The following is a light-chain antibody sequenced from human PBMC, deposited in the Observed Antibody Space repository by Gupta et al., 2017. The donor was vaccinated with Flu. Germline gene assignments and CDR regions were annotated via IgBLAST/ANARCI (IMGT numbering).Light chain of an antibody. CDR2: AGN. CDR1: TDNIGSYDY. V-gene: IGLV2-14*01. J-gene: IGLJ3*02. Sequence: ITIDCTGSTDNIGSYDYGSGYQHHPGKAPKLIVYAGNRRPSGFSERFSGSKSGYTASLTIYGRQPEDEAQYYCNAYKNSAAPAVFGGGTRLTVL. CDR3: NAYKNSAAPAV.